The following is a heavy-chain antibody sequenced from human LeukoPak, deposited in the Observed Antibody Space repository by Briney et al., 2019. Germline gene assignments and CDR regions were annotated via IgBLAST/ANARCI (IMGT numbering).Heavy chain of an antibody. V-gene: IGHV3-20*04. CDR1: GFTFDDYG. D-gene: IGHD3-22*01. Sequence: GGSLRLSCAASGFTFDDYGMSWVRQAPGKGLEWVSGINGNGGSTGYADSVKGRFTISRDNAKNSLYLQMNSLRAEDTALYYCARESNYYDSSGYYSFHYYYYMDVWGKGTTVTVSS. CDR3: ARESNYYDSSGYYSFHYYYYMDV. CDR2: INGNGGST. J-gene: IGHJ6*03.